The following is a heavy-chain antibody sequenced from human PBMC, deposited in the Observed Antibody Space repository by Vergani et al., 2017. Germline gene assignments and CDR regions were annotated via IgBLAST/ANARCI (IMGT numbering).Heavy chain of an antibody. CDR3: ARHSTVEWLVKLGWIDP. J-gene: IGHJ5*02. V-gene: IGHV4-39*01. D-gene: IGHD6-19*01. Sequence: QLQLQESGPGLVKPSATLSLTCSVSGASIRSSNYYWGWIRQPPGKGLEWIASIYYSGSTYYNPSLKSRVTISLDTSQNQFSLTLSSVPAADTAVYFCARHSTVEWLVKLGWIDPWGQGSLVTVS. CDR1: GASIRSSNYY. CDR2: IYYSGST.